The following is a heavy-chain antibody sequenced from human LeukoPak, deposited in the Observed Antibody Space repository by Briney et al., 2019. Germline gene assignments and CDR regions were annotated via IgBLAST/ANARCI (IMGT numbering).Heavy chain of an antibody. CDR2: INPNSGGT. CDR1: GYTFTGYY. V-gene: IGHV1-2*06. Sequence: ASVKVSFKASGYTFTGYYMHWVRQAPGQGLEWMGRINPNSGGTNYAQKFQGRVTMTRDTSISTAYMELSRLRSDDTAVYYCARARGTSGSYFREDFDYWGQGTLVTVSS. J-gene: IGHJ4*02. D-gene: IGHD3-10*01. CDR3: ARARGTSGSYFREDFDY.